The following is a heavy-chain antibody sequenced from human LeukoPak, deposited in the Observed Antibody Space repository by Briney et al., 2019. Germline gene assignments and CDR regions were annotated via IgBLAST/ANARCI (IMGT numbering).Heavy chain of an antibody. CDR2: VGSKADGYAT. V-gene: IGHV3-73*01. Sequence: GGSLKLSCAASGFTFSGSAIHWVRQPSGKGLEWVGRVGSKADGYATAYGASVKGRFTISRDDSKNTAWLQMNSLKSEDTAVYYCTDYYYDSSGSPIPAHWGQGTLVTVSS. J-gene: IGHJ4*02. CDR1: GFTFSGSA. D-gene: IGHD3-22*01. CDR3: TDYYYDSSGSPIPAH.